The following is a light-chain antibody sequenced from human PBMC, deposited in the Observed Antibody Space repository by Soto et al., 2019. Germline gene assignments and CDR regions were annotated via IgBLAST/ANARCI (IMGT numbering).Light chain of an antibody. CDR3: QQYGSSPAT. Sequence: EIALTQSPATLSLFSGERATLSCRASQSVSRHLAWYQQKPGQAPRLLIYDASSRATGIPDRFSGRGAGTDFTLTSSRLEPEDVAVYYCQQYGSSPATVGQGTKVDI. CDR2: DAS. CDR1: QSVSRH. V-gene: IGKV3-20*01. J-gene: IGKJ1*01.